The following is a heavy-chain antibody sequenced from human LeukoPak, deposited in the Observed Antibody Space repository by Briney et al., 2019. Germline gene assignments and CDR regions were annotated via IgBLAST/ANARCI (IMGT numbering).Heavy chain of an antibody. V-gene: IGHV1-69*13. CDR3: ASPRLMGIAAAGGSFDQ. D-gene: IGHD6-13*01. CDR1: GGTFSSYA. Sequence: SVKVSCKASGGTFSSYAISWVRQAPGKGLEWMGGIIPIFGTTNYAQKFLGRVTITADESTSTAYMDLSSLRSEDTAVYYCASPRLMGIAAAGGSFDQWGQGTLVTVSS. CDR2: IIPIFGTT. J-gene: IGHJ4*02.